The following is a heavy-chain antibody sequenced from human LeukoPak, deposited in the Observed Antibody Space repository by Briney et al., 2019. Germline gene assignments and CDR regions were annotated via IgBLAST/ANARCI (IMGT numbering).Heavy chain of an antibody. V-gene: IGHV4-30-4*08. CDR2: IYYSGST. Sequence: KTSQTLSLTCTVSGGSISSGDYYWSWIRQPPGKGLEWIGYIYYSGSTNYNPSLKSRVTMSVDTSKNQFSLKLTSVTAADTALYYCARAKDNYRGNDAFDVWGQGTMVTVSS. D-gene: IGHD3-16*02. CDR3: ARAKDNYRGNDAFDV. CDR1: GGSISSGDYY. J-gene: IGHJ3*01.